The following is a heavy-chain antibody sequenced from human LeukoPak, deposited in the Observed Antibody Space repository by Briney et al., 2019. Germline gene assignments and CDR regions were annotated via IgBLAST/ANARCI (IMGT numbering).Heavy chain of an antibody. Sequence: GGSLRLSCAASGIIFSSYWMHWVRQAPGKGLVWVSRINSDGSSTSYADSVKGRFTISRDNAKNTLYLQMNSLRAEDTAVYYCARRVVVPAAPYYFDYWGQGILVTVSS. V-gene: IGHV3-74*01. D-gene: IGHD2-2*01. CDR3: ARRVVVPAAPYYFDY. J-gene: IGHJ4*02. CDR2: INSDGSST. CDR1: GIIFSSYW.